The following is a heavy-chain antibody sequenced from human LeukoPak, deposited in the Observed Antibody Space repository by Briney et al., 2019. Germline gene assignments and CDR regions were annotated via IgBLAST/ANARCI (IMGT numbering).Heavy chain of an antibody. V-gene: IGHV1-2*02. D-gene: IGHD3-22*01. J-gene: IGHJ4*02. CDR1: GYTFTGYY. CDR3: TTYYYDSSGYYPAGW. Sequence: ASVKVSCKASGYTFTGYYMHWVRQAPGQGPEWMGWINPNSGGTNYAQKFQGRVTMTRDTSISTAYMELSRLRSDDTAVYYCTTYYYDSSGYYPAGWWGQGTLVTVSS. CDR2: INPNSGGT.